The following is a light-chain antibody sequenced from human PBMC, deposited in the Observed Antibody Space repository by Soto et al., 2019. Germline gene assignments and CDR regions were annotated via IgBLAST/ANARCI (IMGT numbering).Light chain of an antibody. J-gene: IGLJ1*01. CDR3: AAWDDSLNGRYV. V-gene: IGLV1-44*01. CDR2: SNN. Sequence: QSVLTQPPSASGTPGQRVTISCSGSSSNIGSNTVNWYQQLPGTAPKLLTYSNNQRPSGVPDRFSGSKSGTSASLAISGLQSEDEADYYCAAWDDSLNGRYVFGTGTKVTV. CDR1: SSNIGSNT.